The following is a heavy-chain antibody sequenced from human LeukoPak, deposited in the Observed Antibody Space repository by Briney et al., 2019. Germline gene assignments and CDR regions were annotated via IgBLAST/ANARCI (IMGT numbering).Heavy chain of an antibody. CDR2: INHSGST. CDR1: GGSFSGYY. V-gene: IGHV4-34*01. Sequence: SETLSLTCAVYGGSFSGYYWSWIRQPPGKGLEWIWEINHSGSTNYNPSLKSRVTISVDTSKNQFSLKLSSVTAADTAVYYCARGGGVLTGYLDYWGQGTLVTVSS. D-gene: IGHD3-9*01. J-gene: IGHJ4*02. CDR3: ARGGGVLTGYLDY.